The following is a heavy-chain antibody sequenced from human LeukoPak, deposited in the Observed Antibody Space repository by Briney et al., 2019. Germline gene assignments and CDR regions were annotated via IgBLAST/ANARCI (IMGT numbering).Heavy chain of an antibody. D-gene: IGHD3-16*01. J-gene: IGHJ4*02. Sequence: GGSLRLSCVASGFTFSDYWMTWVRQAPGKGLECVANIKPDGSEKYYVDSMNGRFTISRDNAKNSLYLQMTSLRAEDTAVYYCARGGGYFNYWGQGTLVTVSS. CDR1: GFTFSDYW. V-gene: IGHV3-7*03. CDR3: ARGGGYFNY. CDR2: IKPDGSEK.